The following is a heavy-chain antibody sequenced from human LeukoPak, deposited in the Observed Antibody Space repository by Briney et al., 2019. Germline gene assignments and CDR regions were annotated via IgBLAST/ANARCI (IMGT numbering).Heavy chain of an antibody. V-gene: IGHV3-23*01. CDR2: ISGSGGST. CDR3: ASFKVAGTYFDY. Sequence: GGSLRLSCAASGFTFSSYAMSWVRQAPGKGLEWVSAISGSGGSTYYADSVKGRFTISRDNSKNTLYLQMNSLRAEDTAVYYCASFKVAGTYFDYWGQGTLVTVSS. J-gene: IGHJ4*02. CDR1: GFTFSSYA. D-gene: IGHD3-10*01.